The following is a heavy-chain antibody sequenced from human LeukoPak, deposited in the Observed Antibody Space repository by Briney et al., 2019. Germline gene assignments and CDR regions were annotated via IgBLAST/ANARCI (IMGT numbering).Heavy chain of an antibody. CDR3: ARGEVVVVPAARYFDY. J-gene: IGHJ4*02. D-gene: IGHD2-2*01. Sequence: GGSLRLSCAASGFTFSGYAMHWVRQAPGKGLEWVAVISYDGSNKYYADSVKGRFTISRDNSKNTLYLQMNSLRAEDTAVYYCARGEVVVVPAARYFDYWGQGTLVTVSS. V-gene: IGHV3-30-3*01. CDR2: ISYDGSNK. CDR1: GFTFSGYA.